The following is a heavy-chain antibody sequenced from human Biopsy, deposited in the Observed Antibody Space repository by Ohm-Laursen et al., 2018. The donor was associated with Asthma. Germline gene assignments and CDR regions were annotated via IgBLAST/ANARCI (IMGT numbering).Heavy chain of an antibody. J-gene: IGHJ6*02. CDR3: AREVSTVDYGYYYFAMDV. CDR2: INAGNGNT. V-gene: IGHV1-3*01. D-gene: IGHD4-17*01. CDR1: GYTFINYA. Sequence: GASVKASCNASGYTFINYAIHWARQAPGQRLEWMGWINAGNGNTKNSQKFQGRVTFTADESTSSAYMELSSLRSEDSAVYYCAREVSTVDYGYYYFAMDVWGQGTTVTVSS.